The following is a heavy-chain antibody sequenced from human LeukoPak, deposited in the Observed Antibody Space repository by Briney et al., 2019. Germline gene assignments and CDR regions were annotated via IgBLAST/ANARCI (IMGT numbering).Heavy chain of an antibody. CDR2: IYHSGST. Sequence: SETLSLTCAVSGGSISSGGYSWSWNRQPPGKGLEWIGYIYHSGSTYYNPSLKSRVTISVDRSKNQFSLKLSSVTAADTAVYYCAIGSRIQGKRGYCSGGSCQTHDAFDIWGQGTMVTVSS. V-gene: IGHV4-30-2*01. D-gene: IGHD2-15*01. J-gene: IGHJ3*02. CDR3: AIGSRIQGKRGYCSGGSCQTHDAFDI. CDR1: GGSISSGGYS.